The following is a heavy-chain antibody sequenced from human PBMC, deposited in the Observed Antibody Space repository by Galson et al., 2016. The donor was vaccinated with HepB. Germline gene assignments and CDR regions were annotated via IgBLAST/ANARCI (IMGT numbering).Heavy chain of an antibody. CDR2: ISGSADSR. CDR3: ARMVPLYSGGWYVRGDGWFDP. CDR1: GFTFSHYF. D-gene: IGHD6-19*01. J-gene: IGHJ5*02. V-gene: IGHV3-11*01. Sequence: SLRLSCAASGFTFSHYFVSWIRQAPGKGLEWVSYISGSADSRRYADSVKGRFTISRDNSKNSLYLQMNNLIAEDTAVDYCARMVPLYSGGWYVRGDGWFDPWGQGTLVTVSS.